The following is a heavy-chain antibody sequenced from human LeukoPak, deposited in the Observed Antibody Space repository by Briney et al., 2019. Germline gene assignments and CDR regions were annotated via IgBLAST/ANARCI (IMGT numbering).Heavy chain of an antibody. CDR1: GFTFSSYA. CDR3: ARHLDVVVPAALEYYYGMDV. J-gene: IGHJ6*02. Sequence: PGGSLRLSCAASGFTFSSYAMHWVRQAPGKGLEWVAVISYDGGNKYYADSVKGRFTISRDNSKNTLYLQMNSLRAEDTAVYYCARHLDVVVPAALEYYYGMDVWGQGTTVTVSS. CDR2: ISYDGGNK. V-gene: IGHV3-30-3*01. D-gene: IGHD2-2*01.